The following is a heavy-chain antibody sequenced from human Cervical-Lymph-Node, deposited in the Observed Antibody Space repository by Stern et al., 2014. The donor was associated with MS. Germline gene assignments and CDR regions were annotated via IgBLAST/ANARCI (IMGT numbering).Heavy chain of an antibody. CDR2: IIPSLGIT. D-gene: IGHD5-18*01. Sequence: DQLVESGAEVKKPGSAVKVSCKASGGTFSSYTFSWVRQAPGQGLEWMGRIIPSLGITIYAQKVQGRVTIIGDKSMSTVDMELTSLTSEDTAVYYCARGAAGHSYGLEYWGQGTLVTVSS. CDR1: GGTFSSYT. V-gene: IGHV1-69*04. J-gene: IGHJ4*02. CDR3: ARGAAGHSYGLEY.